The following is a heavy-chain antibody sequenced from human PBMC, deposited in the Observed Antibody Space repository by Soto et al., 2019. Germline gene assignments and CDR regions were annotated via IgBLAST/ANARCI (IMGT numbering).Heavy chain of an antibody. Sequence: ASVKVSCKASGYTFTSYYMHWVRQAPGQGLEWMGIINPSGGSTSYAQKFQGRVTMTRDTSTSTVYLEMGSLRIEDTAVYYCARGRGMAAAGGGVSWLDYWGQGTLVTVSS. J-gene: IGHJ4*02. CDR1: GYTFTSYY. D-gene: IGHD6-13*01. CDR3: ARGRGMAAAGGGVSWLDY. CDR2: INPSGGST. V-gene: IGHV1-46*01.